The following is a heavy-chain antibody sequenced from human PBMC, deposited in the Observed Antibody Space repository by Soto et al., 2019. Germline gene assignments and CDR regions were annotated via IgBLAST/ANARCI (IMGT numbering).Heavy chain of an antibody. CDR2: ISAYNGNT. D-gene: IGHD6-19*01. CDR1: GYTFTSYG. CDR3: ARGCSSGWYECWFDP. V-gene: IGHV1-18*01. Sequence: GASVKVSCKASGYTFTSYGISWVRQAPGQGLEWMGWISAYNGNTNYAQKLQGRATMTTDTSTSTAYMELRSLRSDDTAVYYCARGCSSGWYECWFDPWGQGTLVTVSS. J-gene: IGHJ5*02.